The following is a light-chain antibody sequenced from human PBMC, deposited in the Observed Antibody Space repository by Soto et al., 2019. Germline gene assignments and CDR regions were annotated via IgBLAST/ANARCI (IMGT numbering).Light chain of an antibody. CDR3: QSYDSSLSGWV. J-gene: IGLJ3*02. V-gene: IGLV1-40*01. CDR2: GNS. Sequence: QSVLTQPPSESGAPGQRVTISCTGSSSNIGAGYDVHWYQQLPGTAPKLLISGNSNRPSGVPDRFSGSKSGTSASLAITGLQAEDEADYYCQSYDSSLSGWVFGGGTKPPS. CDR1: SSNIGAGYD.